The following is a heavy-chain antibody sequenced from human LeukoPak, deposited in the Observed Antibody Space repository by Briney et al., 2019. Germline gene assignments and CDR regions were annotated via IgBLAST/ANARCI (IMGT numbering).Heavy chain of an antibody. D-gene: IGHD1-14*01. J-gene: IGHJ6*03. CDR1: GFTFSSYE. V-gene: IGHV3-21*04. CDR3: ARVRNFHYYYYYYMDV. Sequence: GGSLRLSCAASGFTFSSYEMNWVRQAPGKGLEWVSSISSSSSYIYYADSVKGRFTISRDNAKNSLYLQMNSLRAEDTAVYYCARVRNFHYYYYYYMDVWGKGTTVTISS. CDR2: ISSSSSYI.